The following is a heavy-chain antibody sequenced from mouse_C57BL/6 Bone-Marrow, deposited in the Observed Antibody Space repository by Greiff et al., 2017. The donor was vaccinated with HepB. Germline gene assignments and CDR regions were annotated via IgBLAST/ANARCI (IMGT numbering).Heavy chain of an antibody. D-gene: IGHD1-1*01. CDR3: ARGNYYGSHYFDY. CDR2: ISYDGSN. CDR1: GYSITSGYY. J-gene: IGHJ2*01. V-gene: IGHV3-6*01. Sequence: EVQLQESGPGLVKPSQSLSLTCSVTGYSITSGYYWNWIRQFPGNKLEWMGYISYDGSNNYNPSLKNRISITRDTSKNQFFLKLNSVTTEDTATYYCARGNYYGSHYFDYWGQGTTLTVSS.